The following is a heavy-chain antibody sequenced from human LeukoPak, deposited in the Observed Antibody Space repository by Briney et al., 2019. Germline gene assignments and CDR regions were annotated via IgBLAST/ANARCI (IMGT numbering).Heavy chain of an antibody. CDR3: AKGQELDDGVFDA. Sequence: QPGGSLRLSCAASGFTSSSIAMTWVRQAPGKGLGWVSTIRSNGGTTYNAESVKGRFTISRDNSKNTVYLELNSLRVEDTAIYYCAKGQELDDGVFDAWGQGTLVTVSS. CDR1: GFTSSSIA. V-gene: IGHV3-23*01. J-gene: IGHJ4*02. D-gene: IGHD1-1*01. CDR2: IRSNGGTT.